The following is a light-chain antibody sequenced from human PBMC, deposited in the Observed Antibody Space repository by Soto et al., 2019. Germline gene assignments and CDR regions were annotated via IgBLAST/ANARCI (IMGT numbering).Light chain of an antibody. J-gene: IGKJ2*01. CDR2: KAS. Sequence: DIQMTQSPSTLSASVGDRVTMTCRASQSISSWLAWHQQKAGKAPKLLIYKASSLESGVPSRFSGSGSGTEFTLTISSLQPDDFATYYCQQYNSYSAYTFGQGTKLEIK. CDR3: QQYNSYSAYT. CDR1: QSISSW. V-gene: IGKV1-5*03.